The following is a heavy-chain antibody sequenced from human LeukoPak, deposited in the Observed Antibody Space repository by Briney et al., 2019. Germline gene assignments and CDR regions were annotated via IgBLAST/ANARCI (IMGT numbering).Heavy chain of an antibody. D-gene: IGHD3-16*02. J-gene: IGHJ4*02. V-gene: IGHV3-74*01. CDR2: INTDGSIT. Sequence: PGGSLRLSCAASGFTFSDYWIHWVRQAPGKGLVWVSRINTDGSITNYADSVKGRFSISRDNAKNTLYLQMSSLRAEDTAVYYCARDYLRLRLGELSSYFDYWGQGTLVTVSS. CDR1: GFTFSDYW. CDR3: ARDYLRLRLGELSSYFDY.